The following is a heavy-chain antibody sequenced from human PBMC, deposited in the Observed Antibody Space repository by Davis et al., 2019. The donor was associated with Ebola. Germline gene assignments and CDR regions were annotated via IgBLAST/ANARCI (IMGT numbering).Heavy chain of an antibody. CDR1: GGSISSSSYY. CDR3: ARMIVVPDALYNYYYGLDV. V-gene: IGHV4-39*01. J-gene: IGHJ6*02. Sequence: SETLSLTCTVSGGSISSSSYYWGWIRQPPGKGLEWIGSIYYSGSTYYNPSLKSRVTISVDTSKNQFSLKLSSVTAADTAVYYCARMIVVPDALYNYYYGLDVWGQGTPVTVSS. D-gene: IGHD3-22*01. CDR2: IYYSGST.